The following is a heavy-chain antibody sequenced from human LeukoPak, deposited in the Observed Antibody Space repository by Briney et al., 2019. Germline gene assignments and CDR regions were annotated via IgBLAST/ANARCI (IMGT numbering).Heavy chain of an antibody. CDR3: ARVTENCSGGSCYPDAFDI. CDR2: INPNSGGT. CDR1: GYTSTGYY. D-gene: IGHD2-15*01. J-gene: IGHJ3*02. V-gene: IGHV1-2*02. Sequence: ASVKVSCKASGYTSTGYYMHWVRQAPGQGLEWMGWINPNSGGTNYAQKFQGRVTMTRDTSISTAYMELSRLRSDDTAVYYCARVTENCSGGSCYPDAFDIWGQGTMVTVPS.